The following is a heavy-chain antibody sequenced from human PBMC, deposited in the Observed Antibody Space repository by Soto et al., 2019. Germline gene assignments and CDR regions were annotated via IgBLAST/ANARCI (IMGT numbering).Heavy chain of an antibody. J-gene: IGHJ4*02. V-gene: IGHV4-31*03. Sequence: SETLSLTCTVSGGSISSGGYYWSWIRQHPVKGLEWIGYIYYSGSTYYNPSLKSRVTISVDTSKNQFSLKLSSVTAADTAVYYCARVLKRSYPYYFDYWGQGTLVTVSS. CDR2: IYYSGST. CDR1: GGSISSGGYY. D-gene: IGHD3-10*01. CDR3: ARVLKRSYPYYFDY.